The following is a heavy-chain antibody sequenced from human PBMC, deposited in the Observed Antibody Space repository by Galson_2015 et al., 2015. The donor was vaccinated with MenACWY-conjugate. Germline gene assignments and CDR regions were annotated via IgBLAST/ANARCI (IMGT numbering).Heavy chain of an antibody. Sequence: SVKVSCKASGGTFSSYAISWVRQAPGQGLEWMGRIIPILGIANYAQKFQGRVTITADKSTSTAYMELSSLRSEDTAVYYCARDSGDTYYYYYGMDVWGQGTTVTVSS. CDR2: IIPILGIA. V-gene: IGHV1-69*04. J-gene: IGHJ6*02. CDR3: ARDSGDTYYYYYGMDV. D-gene: IGHD3-9*01. CDR1: GGTFSSYA.